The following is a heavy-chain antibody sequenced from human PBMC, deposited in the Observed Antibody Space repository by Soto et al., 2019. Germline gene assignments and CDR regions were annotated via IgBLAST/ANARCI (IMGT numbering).Heavy chain of an antibody. V-gene: IGHV1-69*01. D-gene: IGHD6-13*01. CDR1: GGTFSSYA. CDR2: IIPIFGTA. CDR3: AREGIAAAGTMVYYYYGMDV. Sequence: QVQLVQSGAEVKKPGSSVKVSCKASGGTFSSYAISWVRQAPGQGLEWMGGIIPIFGTANYAQKFQGRVTITADESTSTDYMELSSLRSEDTAVYYCAREGIAAAGTMVYYYYGMDVWGQGTTVTVSS. J-gene: IGHJ6*02.